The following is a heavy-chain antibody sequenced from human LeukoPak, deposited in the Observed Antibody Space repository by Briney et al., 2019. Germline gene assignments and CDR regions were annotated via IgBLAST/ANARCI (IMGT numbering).Heavy chain of an antibody. CDR2: VKRDGSEK. CDR3: AREGGGSGSYGYYYYYMDV. Sequence: PGGSLRLSCAASGFNFRSYWLTWVRQAPGKGLDWVANVKRDGSEKYYGDSVKGRFTISKDNAKNSVYLQMNSLRAEDTAVYYCAREGGGSGSYGYYYYYMDVWGKGTTVTISS. V-gene: IGHV3-7*01. CDR1: GFNFRSYW. J-gene: IGHJ6*03. D-gene: IGHD3-10*01.